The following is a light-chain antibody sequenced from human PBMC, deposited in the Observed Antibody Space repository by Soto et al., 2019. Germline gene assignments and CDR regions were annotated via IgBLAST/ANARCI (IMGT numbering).Light chain of an antibody. CDR3: QQYDKWPRT. J-gene: IGKJ1*01. CDR1: QSVSSN. Sequence: LIVTHSPSTTFVSLGRQRTLHCRAGQSVSSNLAWGQQKPGQPPRLLIYFASTRATAVPARFTAGGSGTECTLTSSSLQSDDLAVYYCQQYDKWPRTFGQGTKVEIK. V-gene: IGKV3-15*01. CDR2: FAS.